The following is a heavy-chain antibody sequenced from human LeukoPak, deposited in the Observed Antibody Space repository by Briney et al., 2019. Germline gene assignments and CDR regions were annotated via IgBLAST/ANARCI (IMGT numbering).Heavy chain of an antibody. V-gene: IGHV3-23*01. Sequence: GGSLRLSCTAPGFTFSSLAMTWVRQAPGKGLEEVSTIRSNGDTTYNADSVKGCFTISRDNSKNTLYVELNSLRVEDTATFYCAKGQELDDGVFDSWGQGTMVTVSS. J-gene: IGHJ4*02. D-gene: IGHD1-1*01. CDR2: IRSNGDTT. CDR3: AKGQELDDGVFDS. CDR1: GFTFSSLA.